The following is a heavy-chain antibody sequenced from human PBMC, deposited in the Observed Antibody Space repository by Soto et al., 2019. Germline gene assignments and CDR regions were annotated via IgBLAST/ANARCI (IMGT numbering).Heavy chain of an antibody. J-gene: IGHJ4*02. CDR1: GLTFGDHG. CDR2: ISWDSDKT. CDR3: ARESEDLTSNFDY. Sequence: PGGSLRLSCVASGLTFGDHGMHWVRQVPGRGLEWVSGISWDSDKTGYGDSVKGRFTISRDNAKNSLYLQMNSLRAEDTAVYYCARESEDLTSNFDYWGQGTLVTVSS. V-gene: IGHV3-9*01.